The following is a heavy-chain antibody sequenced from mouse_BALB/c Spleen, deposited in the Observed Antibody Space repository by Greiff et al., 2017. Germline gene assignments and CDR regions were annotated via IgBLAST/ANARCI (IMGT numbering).Heavy chain of an antibody. Sequence: VKLVESGPGLVAPSQSLSITCTVSGFSLTSYDISWIRQPPGKGLEWLGVIWTGGGTNYNSAFMSRLSISKDNSKSQVFLKMNSLQTDDTAIYYCVRDGGTGYLFDYWGQGTTLTVSS. V-gene: IGHV2-9-2*01. CDR3: VRDGGTGYLFDY. CDR1: GFSLTSYD. CDR2: IWTGGGT. D-gene: IGHD3-1*01. J-gene: IGHJ2*01.